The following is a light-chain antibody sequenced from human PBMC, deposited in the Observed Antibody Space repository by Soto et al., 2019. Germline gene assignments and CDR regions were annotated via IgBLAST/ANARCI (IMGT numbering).Light chain of an antibody. Sequence: QSVLTQPPSGSGAPVQRVTISCTGSSSNIGAGYDVHWYQQLPGRSPKLLIYGNTHRPSGVPDRFSGSKSGTSASLAITGLQAEDEADYYCLSFDSSLSVVFGGGTKLPVL. CDR1: SSNIGAGYD. CDR3: LSFDSSLSVV. J-gene: IGLJ2*01. CDR2: GNT. V-gene: IGLV1-40*01.